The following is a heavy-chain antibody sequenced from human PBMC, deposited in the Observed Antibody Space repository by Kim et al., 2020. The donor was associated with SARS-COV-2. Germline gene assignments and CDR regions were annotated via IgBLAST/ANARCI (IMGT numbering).Heavy chain of an antibody. CDR2: ISWNSGSI. Sequence: GGSLRLSCAASGFTFDDYAMHWVRQAPGKGLEWVSGISWNSGSIGYADSVKGRFTISRDNAKNSLYLQMNSLRAEDTALYYCATLRSSYYYYGMDVWGQGTTVTVSS. CDR3: ATLRSSYYYYGMDV. CDR1: GFTFDDYA. J-gene: IGHJ6*02. D-gene: IGHD2-15*01. V-gene: IGHV3-9*01.